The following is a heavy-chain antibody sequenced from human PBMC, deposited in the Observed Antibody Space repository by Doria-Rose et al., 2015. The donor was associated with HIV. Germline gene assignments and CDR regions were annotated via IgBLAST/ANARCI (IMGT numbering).Heavy chain of an antibody. CDR2: IFSDDER. CDR3: ARIKSSRWYHKYYFDF. J-gene: IGHJ4*02. Sequence: QVTLKESGPVLVKPTETLTLTCTVSGVSLSSPGMGVSWTRQPPGKALEWLANIFSDDERSYPTSLKSRLIISRGTSKSQVVLTMTDMDPVDTATYYCARIKSSRWYHKYYFDFWGQGTLVIVSA. V-gene: IGHV2-26*01. D-gene: IGHD6-13*01. CDR1: GVSLSSPGMG.